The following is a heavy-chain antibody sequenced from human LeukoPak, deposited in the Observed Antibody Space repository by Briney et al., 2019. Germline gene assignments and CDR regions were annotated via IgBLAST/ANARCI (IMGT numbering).Heavy chain of an antibody. Sequence: GGSLRLSCAASGFTFSSYAMHWVRQAPGKGLEWVAVISYDGSNKYYADPVKGRFTISRDNSKNTLYLQMNSLRAEDTAVYYCARRIYQDIGGKSYYYGLDVWGQGTTVTVSS. V-gene: IGHV3-30-3*01. D-gene: IGHD2-15*01. J-gene: IGHJ6*02. CDR3: ARRIYQDIGGKSYYYGLDV. CDR2: ISYDGSNK. CDR1: GFTFSSYA.